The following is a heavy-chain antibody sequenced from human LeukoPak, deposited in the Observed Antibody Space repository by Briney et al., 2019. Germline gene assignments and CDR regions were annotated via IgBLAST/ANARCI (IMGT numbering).Heavy chain of an antibody. J-gene: IGHJ4*02. CDR1: GFTFSDYY. V-gene: IGHV3-11*01. D-gene: IGHD3-10*01. CDR3: AKDLVTGSLDY. Sequence: GGSLRLSCAASGFTFSDYYMSWIRQAPGKGLEWVSYISSSGGSTYYADSVRGRFTIPRDNSKNTLYLQMNSLRAEDTAIYYCAKDLVTGSLDYWGQGTLVTVSS. CDR2: ISSSGGST.